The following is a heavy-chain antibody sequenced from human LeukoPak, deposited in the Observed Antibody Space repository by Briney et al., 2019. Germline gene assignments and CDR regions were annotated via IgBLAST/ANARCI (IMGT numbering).Heavy chain of an antibody. J-gene: IGHJ4*02. D-gene: IGHD3-3*01. V-gene: IGHV3-23*01. CDR2: ISGSRGNT. Sequence: GGSLRLSCAASGFTFDDYAMSWVRQVPGKGLEWVSGISGSRGNTYYADSVKGRFTISRDISTDTLYLQMNSLRAEDTAVYYCAKEAHRDFWSGYNEYWGQGARVTVSS. CDR3: AKEAHRDFWSGYNEY. CDR1: GFTFDDYA.